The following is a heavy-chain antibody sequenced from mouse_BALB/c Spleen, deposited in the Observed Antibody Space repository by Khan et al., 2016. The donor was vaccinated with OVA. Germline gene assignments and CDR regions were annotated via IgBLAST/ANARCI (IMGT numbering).Heavy chain of an antibody. V-gene: IGHV1-77*01. CDR2: IFPGSGST. CDR1: GYTFPDYF. J-gene: IGHJ3*01. Sequence: QVQLKQSGPELVKPGASVKMSCKASGYTFPDYFISWVKQRTGQGLEWIGEIFPGSGSTYYNEKFKGKATLTVDKSSNTAYMQLSSLTSEDSAVYFCARKGDDGYFLTYWGQGTLVTVSA. CDR3: ARKGDDGYFLTY. D-gene: IGHD2-3*01.